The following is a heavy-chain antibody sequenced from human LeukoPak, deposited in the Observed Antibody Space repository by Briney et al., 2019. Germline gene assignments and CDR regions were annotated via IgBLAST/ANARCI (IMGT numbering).Heavy chain of an antibody. J-gene: IGHJ4*02. CDR1: RFTFGSYA. V-gene: IGHV3-23*01. CDR2: ICGSGGSV. Sequence: PGGSLRLSCAASRFTFGSYAMSWVRQAPGKGLEWVSPICGSGGSVYYADYVQCQYIISRDNSKKTLYLQMTRLRAEDTAVYYCAKVASYEMFTGYSHFDLGGQGTPLTVHS. D-gene: IGHD3-9*01. CDR3: AKVASYEMFTGYSHFDL.